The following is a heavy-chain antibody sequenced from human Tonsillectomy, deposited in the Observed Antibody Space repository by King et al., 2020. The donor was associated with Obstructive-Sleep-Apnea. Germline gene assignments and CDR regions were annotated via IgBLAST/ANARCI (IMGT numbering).Heavy chain of an antibody. CDR3: ARGGSGWFDD. J-gene: IGHJ5*02. CDR1: GYPLTDDG. D-gene: IGHD6-19*01. V-gene: IGHV1-18*01. Sequence: QLVQSGAEVKKPGASVNVSCKASGYPLTDDGIIWVRQASGPVLDGWGWISTWDGETKNAQKFQGRVTVTAETSTNTAYMELRSLSSDDTAVYYCARGGSGWFDDWGQGTLVTVSS. CDR2: ISTWDGET.